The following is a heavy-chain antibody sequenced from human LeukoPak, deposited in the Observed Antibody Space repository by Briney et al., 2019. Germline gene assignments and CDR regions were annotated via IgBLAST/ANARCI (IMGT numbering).Heavy chain of an antibody. CDR3: ARGDYGDYGYAFHI. D-gene: IGHD4-17*01. CDR1: GGSISSSSYY. V-gene: IGHV4-39*07. Sequence: SETLSLTCTVSGGSISSSSYYWGWIRQPPGKGLEWIGSIYYSGSTYYNPSLKSRVTISVDTSKNQFSLKLRSVTAADTAVYYCARGDYGDYGYAFHIWGQGTMVSVSS. J-gene: IGHJ3*02. CDR2: IYYSGST.